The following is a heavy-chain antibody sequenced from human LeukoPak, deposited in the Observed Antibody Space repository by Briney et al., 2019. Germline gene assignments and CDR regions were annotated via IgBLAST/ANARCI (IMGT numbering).Heavy chain of an antibody. CDR2: ISYDGSNK. CDR3: AKDYCSSTSCYADYYYGMDV. Sequence: GRSLRLSCAASGFTFSSYGMHWVRQAPGEGLERVAVISYDGSNKYYADSVKGRFTISRGNSKNTLCLQMNSLRAEDTAVYYCAKDYCSSTSCYADYYYGMDVWGKGTTVTVSS. J-gene: IGHJ6*04. V-gene: IGHV3-30*18. CDR1: GFTFSSYG. D-gene: IGHD2-2*01.